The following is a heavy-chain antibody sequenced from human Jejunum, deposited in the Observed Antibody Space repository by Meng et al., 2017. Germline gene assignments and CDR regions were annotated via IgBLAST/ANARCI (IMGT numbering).Heavy chain of an antibody. CDR3: AGDHSDGYNPDF. V-gene: IGHV3-21*01. D-gene: IGHD5-24*01. Sequence: GESLKISCAASGFSFSTYAMNWVRQAPGKGLEWVSSIDSGSSYIFYADSLKGRFTISRDNAKNSLYLQMNSLRAEDTDVYYCAGDHSDGYNPDFWGQGTLVTVSS. CDR1: GFSFSTYA. J-gene: IGHJ4*02. CDR2: IDSGSSYI.